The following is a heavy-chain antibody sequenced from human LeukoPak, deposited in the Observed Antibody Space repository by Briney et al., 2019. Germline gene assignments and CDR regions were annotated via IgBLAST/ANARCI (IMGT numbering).Heavy chain of an antibody. J-gene: IGHJ4*02. CDR1: GFTFSTFT. Sequence: GGSLRLSCAASGFTFSTFTMIWVRQPPGKGLEWVSSIFPSGGEIHYADSVRGRFTISRDNSKSTLSLQMNSLRAEDTAIYYCATYRQVLLPFESWGQGTLVTVSS. CDR2: IFPSGGEI. D-gene: IGHD2-8*02. V-gene: IGHV3-23*01. CDR3: ATYRQVLLPFES.